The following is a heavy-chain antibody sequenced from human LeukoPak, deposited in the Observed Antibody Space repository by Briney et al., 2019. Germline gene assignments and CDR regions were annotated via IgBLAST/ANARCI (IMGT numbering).Heavy chain of an antibody. Sequence: PSETLSLTCAVSGGSLISTTYYWGWIRQPPGKGLEWIGCIYYSGSTYYNPSLKSRVTVSVDMSKNQFSLQLSSVTAADTAVYYCARAPRTGAWDMITFGGVIVHGDAFDFWGQGTMVTVSS. CDR1: GGSLISTTYY. J-gene: IGHJ3*01. CDR2: IYYSGST. V-gene: IGHV4-39*07. CDR3: ARAPRTGAWDMITFGGVIVHGDAFDF. D-gene: IGHD3-16*02.